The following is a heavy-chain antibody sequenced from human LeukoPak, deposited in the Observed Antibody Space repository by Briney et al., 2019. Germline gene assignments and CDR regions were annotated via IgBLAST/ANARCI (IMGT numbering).Heavy chain of an antibody. J-gene: IGHJ4*02. Sequence: GGSLRLSCAASGFAFANYAMAWVRQAPGKGLNWVTGITGSGGTTYYADSVKRRFTISRDNSKDALYLQMKSLRVEDTAVYYCAKRDYSESSAYFPLFDNWGQGTLVTVSS. CDR1: GFAFANYA. D-gene: IGHD3-22*01. CDR2: ITGSGGTT. V-gene: IGHV3-23*01. CDR3: AKRDYSESSAYFPLFDN.